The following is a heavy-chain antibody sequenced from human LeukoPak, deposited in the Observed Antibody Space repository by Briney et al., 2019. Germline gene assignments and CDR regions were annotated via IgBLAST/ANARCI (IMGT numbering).Heavy chain of an antibody. CDR3: AHSRPGTSFDY. J-gene: IGHJ4*02. CDR2: IYWDDDK. CDR1: GFSISTSAVG. D-gene: IGHD3-10*01. V-gene: IGHV2-5*02. Sequence: SGPTLVNPTQTLTLTCTLSGFSISTSAVGVRWIRQPPGRALEGLALIYWDDDKRYNPSLRSRLTITKDASQNQVVLTMTNVDPVDTATYYCAHSRPGTSFDYWGQGILVTVSS.